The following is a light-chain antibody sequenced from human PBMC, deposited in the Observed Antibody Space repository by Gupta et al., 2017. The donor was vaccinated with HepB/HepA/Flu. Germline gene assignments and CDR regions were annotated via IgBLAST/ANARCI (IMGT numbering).Light chain of an antibody. J-gene: IGKJ1*01. CDR1: QSIGTS. Sequence: EIVLTKSPDFQSVTPKEKVTITCRATQSIGTSLHWYQHKPDQSPKLLIKYASQSFSGVPPRFSCSGSGTDFTLTINSLEAGDAATYFCQQNSSLPWTFGQGTKVEIK. CDR3: QQNSSLPWT. V-gene: IGKV6-21*01. CDR2: YAS.